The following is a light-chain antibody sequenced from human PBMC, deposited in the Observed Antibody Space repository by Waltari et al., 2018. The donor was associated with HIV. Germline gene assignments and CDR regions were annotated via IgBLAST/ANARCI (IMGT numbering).Light chain of an antibody. CDR1: SSDVGGYRF. V-gene: IGLV2-11*01. Sequence: SALTQPRSVSGSPGQSVTISCTGTSSDVGGYRFVSWYQQHPNKAPKLMIYDVTKRPSGVPERFSGSKSGNTASLTISGLQAEDEADYYCCSYAGDPWVFGGGTKLTVL. CDR3: CSYAGDPWV. CDR2: DVT. J-gene: IGLJ3*02.